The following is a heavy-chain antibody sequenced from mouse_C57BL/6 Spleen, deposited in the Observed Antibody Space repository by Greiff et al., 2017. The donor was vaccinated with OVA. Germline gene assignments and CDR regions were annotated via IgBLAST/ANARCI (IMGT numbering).Heavy chain of an antibody. CDR1: GYTFTSYW. CDR2: IYPSDSET. V-gene: IGHV1-61*01. CDR3: ARHGSWYFDV. J-gene: IGHJ1*03. Sequence: VQLQQPGAELVRPGSSVKLSCKASGYTFTSYWMDWVKQRPGQGLEWIGNIYPSDSETHYNQKFKDKATLTVDKSSSTAYMQLSSLTSEDSAVDYCARHGSWYFDVWGTGTTVTVSS.